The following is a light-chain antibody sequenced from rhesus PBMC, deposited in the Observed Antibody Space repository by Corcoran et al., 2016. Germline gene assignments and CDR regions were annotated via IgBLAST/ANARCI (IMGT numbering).Light chain of an antibody. Sequence: EVVMTQSPATLSLSPGERATLSCRASQSVSSSFAWYQQKPGQAPRLIIYGASRRATGIPDRVSGSGAGTEFTLTISSLEPEDFAVYYCQQYTNLPLTFGGGTKVEIK. CDR3: QQYTNLPLT. CDR2: GAS. J-gene: IGKJ4*01. V-gene: IGKV3-42*03. CDR1: QSVSSS.